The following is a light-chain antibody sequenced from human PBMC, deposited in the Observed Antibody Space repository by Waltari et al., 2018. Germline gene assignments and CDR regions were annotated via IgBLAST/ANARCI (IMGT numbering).Light chain of an antibody. CDR2: VNSDGRH. CDR1: SGNSSNV. V-gene: IGLV4-69*01. CDR3: QTGGHGTWV. Sequence: QLVLTQSPSASASLGASVKLTCTLSSGNSSNVIAWLQQQPEKGPRYLMTVNSDGRHSKGDEMPERFSGSSSGTERYLTISSLQSEDEADYYCQTGGHGTWVFGGGTKLTVL. J-gene: IGLJ3*02.